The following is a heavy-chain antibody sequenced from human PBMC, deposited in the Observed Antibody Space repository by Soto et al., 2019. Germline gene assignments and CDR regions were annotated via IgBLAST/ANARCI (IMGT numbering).Heavy chain of an antibody. J-gene: IGHJ3*02. CDR2: INPNSGGT. CDR1: GYTFTGYY. V-gene: IGHV1-2*04. Sequence: QVQLVQSGAEVKKPGASVKVSCKASGYTFTGYYMHWVRQVPGQGLEWMGWINPNSGGTNYAQKFQGWVTMTRDTSISTAYMELSRLRSDDTAVYYCAMSVERIVVDAFDIWGQGTMVTVSS. CDR3: AMSVERIVVDAFDI. D-gene: IGHD1-26*01.